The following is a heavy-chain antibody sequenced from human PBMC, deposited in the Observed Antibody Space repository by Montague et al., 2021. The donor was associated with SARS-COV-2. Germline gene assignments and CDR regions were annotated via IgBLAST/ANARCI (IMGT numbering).Heavy chain of an antibody. V-gene: IGHV4-59*11. CDR2: IYYTGST. D-gene: IGHD2-8*01. Sequence: SETLSLTCTVSGGSISSHYWTWIRQPPGKGLEWIGYIYYTGSTNYNPSLKSRVAISVDTSKNQFSLSLRSVTAADTALYYCARRPPNGCWYLDLWGRGTLVTVSS. CDR1: GGSISSHY. CDR3: ARRPPNGCWYLDL. J-gene: IGHJ2*01.